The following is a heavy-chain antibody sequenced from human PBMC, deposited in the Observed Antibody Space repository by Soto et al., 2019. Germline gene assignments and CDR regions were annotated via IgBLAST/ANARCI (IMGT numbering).Heavy chain of an antibody. J-gene: IGHJ6*02. D-gene: IGHD3-10*01. CDR3: ARANMVRGALSNYYYYGMDV. V-gene: IGHV1-46*01. Sequence: GASVKVSCKASGYTFTSYYMHWVRQAPGQGLEWMGIINPSGGSTSYAQKFQGRVTMTRDTSTSTVYMELSSLRSEDTAVYYCARANMVRGALSNYYYYGMDVWGQGSSVTVSS. CDR2: INPSGGST. CDR1: GYTFTSYY.